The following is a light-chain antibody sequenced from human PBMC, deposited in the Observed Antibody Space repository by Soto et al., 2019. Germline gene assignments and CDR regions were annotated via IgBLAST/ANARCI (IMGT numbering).Light chain of an antibody. Sequence: LTQPASVSGSPGQSITISCTGTSSDVGSYNLVSWYQQRPGSAPTTVIYENNQRLSGVPDRFSGSTDGSSNSASLTISGLQTEDEADYYCQSYDSDFVVFGGGTKLTVL. CDR2: ENN. V-gene: IGLV6-57*02. J-gene: IGLJ2*01. CDR3: QSYDSDFVV. CDR1: SSDVGSYNL.